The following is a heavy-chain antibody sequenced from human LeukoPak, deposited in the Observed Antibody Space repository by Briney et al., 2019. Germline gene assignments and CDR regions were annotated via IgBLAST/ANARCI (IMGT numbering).Heavy chain of an antibody. V-gene: IGHV4-59*01. CDR3: ARAIYGSFEN. CDR2: IYYSGST. D-gene: IGHD2-15*01. CDR1: GGSISSYY. J-gene: IGHJ4*02. Sequence: SETLSLTCTVSGGSISSYYWSWIRQPPGEGLEWIGYIYYSGSTNYNPSLKSRVTISIDTSKNQFSLRLSSVTAADTAVYYCARAIYGSFENSGQGTLGTVSS.